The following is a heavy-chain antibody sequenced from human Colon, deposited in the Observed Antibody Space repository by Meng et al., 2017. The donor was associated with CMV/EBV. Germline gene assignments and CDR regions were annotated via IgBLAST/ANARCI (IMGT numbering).Heavy chain of an antibody. Sequence: LSFAAYDVSFPDAAMTWDRQASGKGLEWIGRIKSKIDGGKIDYAAPGEGRITISRDESKTTMSLQIDTLEIEETGMYYCTTLLRDFWGQGTLVTVSS. V-gene: IGHV3-15*01. CDR2: IKSKIDGGKI. CDR1: DVSFPDAA. J-gene: IGHJ4*02. CDR3: TTLLRDF. D-gene: IGHD2-15*01.